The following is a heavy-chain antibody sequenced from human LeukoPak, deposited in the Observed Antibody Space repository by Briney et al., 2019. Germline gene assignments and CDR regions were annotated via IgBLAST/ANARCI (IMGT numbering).Heavy chain of an antibody. Sequence: PGGSLRLSCAASGFTFSSYWMSWVRQAPGKGLEWVANIKQDGSEKYYVDSVKGRFTISRDNAKNSLYLQMNSLRAEDTAVYYCARDVLWFGEYYFDYWGQGTLVTVSS. CDR2: IKQDGSEK. D-gene: IGHD3-10*01. CDR3: ARDVLWFGEYYFDY. V-gene: IGHV3-7*01. CDR1: GFTFSSYW. J-gene: IGHJ4*02.